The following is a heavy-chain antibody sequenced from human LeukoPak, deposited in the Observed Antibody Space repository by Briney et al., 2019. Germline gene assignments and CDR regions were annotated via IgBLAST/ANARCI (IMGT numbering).Heavy chain of an antibody. Sequence: QPSETLSLTCTVSGGSISSANYYWSWIRQPAGKRLEWIGRIYASGNTNYNPSLNSRVTISVDTSKNQLSLKLSPVTAADTAVYYCAGAPAGSLDWLSPFDYWGQGTLVTVSS. V-gene: IGHV4-61*02. CDR3: AGAPAGSLDWLSPFDY. J-gene: IGHJ4*02. CDR1: GGSISSANYY. CDR2: IYASGNT. D-gene: IGHD2-2*01.